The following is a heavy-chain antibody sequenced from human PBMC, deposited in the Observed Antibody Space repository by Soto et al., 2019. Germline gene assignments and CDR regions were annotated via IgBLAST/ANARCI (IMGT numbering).Heavy chain of an antibody. J-gene: IGHJ6*03. CDR3: AKGRAAAPRHYYVYMDV. V-gene: IGHV3-23*01. Sequence: EVQLLESGGGLVQPGGSLRLSCAASEFTFSDYAMNWVRQAPGKGLEWVSAISGSGGSTYYADSVKGRFTIVRDNSKNTLYLQMNSLRAEDTAVYYCAKGRAAAPRHYYVYMDVWGNGTTVTVSS. CDR1: EFTFSDYA. D-gene: IGHD6-13*01. CDR2: ISGSGGST.